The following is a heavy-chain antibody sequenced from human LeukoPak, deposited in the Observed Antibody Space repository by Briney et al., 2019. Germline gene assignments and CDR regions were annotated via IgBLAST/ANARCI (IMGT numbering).Heavy chain of an antibody. CDR2: IYYSGST. V-gene: IGHV4-30-4*08. D-gene: IGHD6-13*01. J-gene: IGHJ5*02. CDR1: GGSISSGDYY. CDR3: ARAHNQQLVGWFDP. Sequence: SQTLSPTCTVSGGSISSGDYYWSWIRQPPGKGLEWIGYIYYSGSTYYNPSLKSRVTISVDTSKNQFSLKLSSVTAADTAVYYCARAHNQQLVGWFDPWGQGTLVTVSS.